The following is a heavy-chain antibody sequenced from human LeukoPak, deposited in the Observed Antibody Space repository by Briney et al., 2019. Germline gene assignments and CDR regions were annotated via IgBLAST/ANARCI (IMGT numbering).Heavy chain of an antibody. CDR1: GFTFSSYA. CDR2: ISGSGGST. J-gene: IGHJ4*02. D-gene: IGHD3-22*01. Sequence: GGSLRLSCAASGFTFSSYAMSWVRQAPVKGLEWVSAISGSGGSTYYADSVKGRFTISRDNSKNTLYLQMNSLRAEDTAVYYCAKDTYYYDSSGYYPFDYWGQGTLVTVSS. CDR3: AKDTYYYDSSGYYPFDY. V-gene: IGHV3-23*01.